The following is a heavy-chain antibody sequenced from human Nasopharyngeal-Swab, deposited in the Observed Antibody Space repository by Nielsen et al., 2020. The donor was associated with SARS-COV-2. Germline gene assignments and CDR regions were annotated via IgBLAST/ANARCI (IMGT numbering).Heavy chain of an antibody. V-gene: IGHV4-39*01. CDR1: GGSISSSSYY. CDR2: IYYSGST. Sequence: GSLRLSCTVSGGSISSSSYYWGWIRQPPGKGLEWIGSIYYSGSTYYNPSLKSRVTISVDTSKNQFSLKLSSVTAADTAVYYCARQESTMVRGMANWFDPWGQGTLVTVSS. J-gene: IGHJ5*02. D-gene: IGHD3-10*01. CDR3: ARQESTMVRGMANWFDP.